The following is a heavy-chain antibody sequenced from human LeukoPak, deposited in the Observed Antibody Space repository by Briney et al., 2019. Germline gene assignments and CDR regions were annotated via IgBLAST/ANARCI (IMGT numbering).Heavy chain of an antibody. Sequence: PGGSLRLSCAASGFTVSSNYMSWVRQAPGKGLEWVSVIYSGGTTYYADSVKGRFTISRDNSKDTLYLQMNSLRVEDTAVYYCAKMGNYYGTDVWGQGTTVTVSS. D-gene: IGHD7-27*01. CDR3: AKMGNYYGTDV. CDR1: GFTVSSNY. CDR2: IYSGGTT. J-gene: IGHJ6*02. V-gene: IGHV3-66*01.